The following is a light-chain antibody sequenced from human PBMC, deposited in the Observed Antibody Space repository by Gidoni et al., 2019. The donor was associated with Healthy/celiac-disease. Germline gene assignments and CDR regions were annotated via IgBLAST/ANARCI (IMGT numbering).Light chain of an antibody. J-gene: IGKJ1*01. V-gene: IGKV1-39*01. CDR3: QQSYSTPAVT. Sequence: DIQMTQSPSSLSASVGDRVTITCRASQSISSYLNWYQQKPGKAPKLLIYAASSLQSGVPSRFSGSGSGTDFTFTISSLQPEDFATYYCQQSYSTPAVTFGQGTKVEIK. CDR1: QSISSY. CDR2: AAS.